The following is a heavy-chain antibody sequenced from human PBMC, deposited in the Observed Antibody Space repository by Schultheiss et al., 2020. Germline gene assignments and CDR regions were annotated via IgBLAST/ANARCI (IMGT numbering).Heavy chain of an antibody. CDR3: ARDHSYYYDSSGVFDY. D-gene: IGHD3-22*01. V-gene: IGHV3-33*08. CDR1: GFTFSSYG. Sequence: GGSLRLSCAASGFTFSSYGMHWVRQAPGKGLEWVAVIWYDGSNKYYADSVKGRFTISRDNSKNTLYLQMNSLRAEDTAVYYCARDHSYYYDSSGVFDYWGQGTLVTVSS. CDR2: IWYDGSNK. J-gene: IGHJ4*02.